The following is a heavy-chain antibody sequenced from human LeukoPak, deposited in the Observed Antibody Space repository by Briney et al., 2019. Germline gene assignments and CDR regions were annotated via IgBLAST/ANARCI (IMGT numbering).Heavy chain of an antibody. CDR2: IRYDGSNK. V-gene: IGHV3-30*02. Sequence: GGSLRLSCAASGFTFSSYGMHWVRQAPGKGLEWVAFIRYDGSNKYYADSVKGRFTISRDNSKNTLYLQMNRLRAEDTAVYYCAKDHYYYDSSGYYSAMDYWGQGTLVTVSS. CDR1: GFTFSSYG. J-gene: IGHJ4*02. D-gene: IGHD3-22*01. CDR3: AKDHYYYDSSGYYSAMDY.